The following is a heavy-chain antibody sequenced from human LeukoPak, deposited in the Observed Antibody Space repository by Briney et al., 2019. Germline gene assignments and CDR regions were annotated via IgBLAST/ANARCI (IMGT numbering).Heavy chain of an antibody. D-gene: IGHD6-19*01. V-gene: IGHV1-69*04. CDR3: ARDAVAGRFDY. Sequence: GASVKVSCKASGGTFSSYAISWVRQAPGQGLEWMGRIIPILGIANYAQKFQGRVTITADKSTSTAYMELSSLSSEDTAVYYCARDAVAGRFDYWGQGTLVTVSS. CDR2: IIPILGIA. CDR1: GGTFSSYA. J-gene: IGHJ4*02.